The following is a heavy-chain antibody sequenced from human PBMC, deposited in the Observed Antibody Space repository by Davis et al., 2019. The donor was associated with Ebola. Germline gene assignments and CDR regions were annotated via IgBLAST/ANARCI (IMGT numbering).Heavy chain of an antibody. CDR1: GYTFTANY. CDR2: IIPILQRL. CDR3: ATGLAGWQLGFQH. V-gene: IGHV1-46*01. Sequence: ASVKVSCKASGYTFTANYMHWVRQAPGHGLEFMGGIIPILQRLSSAPKFQDRVTITADRSTGTVFLEVRNLRSDDTAIYYCATGLAGWQLGFQHWGQGALVTVSS. J-gene: IGHJ1*01. D-gene: IGHD4-23*01.